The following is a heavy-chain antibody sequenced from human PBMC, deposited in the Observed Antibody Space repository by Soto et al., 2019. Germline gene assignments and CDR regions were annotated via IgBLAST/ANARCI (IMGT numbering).Heavy chain of an antibody. Sequence: QVQLVQSGAEVKQPGASVKVSCKASGYTFTSYAMHWVRQAPGQRLEWMGWSNAGNGNTKSSQKFQGRVTITRDTAASTAYMERSSLRSEDTAVYYCARGGECSGGSGPNAYNWFDPWGQGTLVTVSS. CDR2: SNAGNGNT. D-gene: IGHD2-15*01. J-gene: IGHJ5*02. V-gene: IGHV1-3*01. CDR3: ARGGECSGGSGPNAYNWFDP. CDR1: GYTFTSYA.